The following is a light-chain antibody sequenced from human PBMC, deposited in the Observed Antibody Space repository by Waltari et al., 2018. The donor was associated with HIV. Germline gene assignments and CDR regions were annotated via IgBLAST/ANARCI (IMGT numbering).Light chain of an antibody. CDR2: EVT. V-gene: IGLV2-8*01. CDR3: SSYAPTNKFYVL. CDR1: SSDIGGYNY. J-gene: IGLJ2*01. Sequence: QSALTQPPSASGSPGQSVTMSCTGTSSDIGGYNYASWYQQHPGKAPKLIITEVTKRPSGVPDRFSGSKSGNTASLTVSGLQAEDEAHYYCSSYAPTNKFYVLFGGGTTLTVL.